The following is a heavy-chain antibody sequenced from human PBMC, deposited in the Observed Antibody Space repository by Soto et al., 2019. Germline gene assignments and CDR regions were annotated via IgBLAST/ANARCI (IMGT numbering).Heavy chain of an antibody. CDR1: GGPISSGGYY. V-gene: IGHV4-31*03. CDR3: ASLPPASHYDPDGIYYGGRYCFEH. CDR2: IYYSGST. D-gene: IGHD3-22*01. J-gene: IGHJ4*02. Sequence: LSLTCTVSGGPISSGGYYWSWIRQHPGKGLEWIGYIYYSGSTYYNPSLKSRVTISVDTSKNQFSLKLSSVTAADTAVYYCASLPPASHYDPDGIYYGGRYCFEHSGQGTRVTVSS.